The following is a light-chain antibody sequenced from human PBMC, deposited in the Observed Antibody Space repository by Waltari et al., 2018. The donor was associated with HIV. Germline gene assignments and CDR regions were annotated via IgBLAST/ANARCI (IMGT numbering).Light chain of an antibody. V-gene: IGLV2-14*03. CDR2: DVS. J-gene: IGLJ3*02. Sequence: QSALTQPASVSGSPGQSITISCTGTSSDVGGYNYVSGYQQHPGKAPKLMIYDVSNRPSGVSNRFSGSKSGNTASLTISGLQAEDEADYYCSSYTSSSTPSWVFGGGTKLTVL. CDR1: SSDVGGYNY. CDR3: SSYTSSSTPSWV.